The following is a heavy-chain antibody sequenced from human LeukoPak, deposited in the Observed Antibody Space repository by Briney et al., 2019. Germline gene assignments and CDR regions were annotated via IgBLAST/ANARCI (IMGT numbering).Heavy chain of an antibody. CDR3: ARARGRYCSSTSCYSNWFDP. CDR2: TNHSGST. Sequence: PSETLSLTCAVYGGSFSGYYWSWIRQPPGKGLEWIGETNHSGSTNYNPSLKSRVTISVDASKNQFSLKLSSVTAADTAVYYCARARGRYCSSTSCYSNWFDPWGQGTLVTVSS. V-gene: IGHV4-34*01. CDR1: GGSFSGYY. D-gene: IGHD2-2*01. J-gene: IGHJ5*02.